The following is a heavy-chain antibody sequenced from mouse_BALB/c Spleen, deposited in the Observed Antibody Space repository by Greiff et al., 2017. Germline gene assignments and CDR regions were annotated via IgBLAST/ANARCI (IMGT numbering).Heavy chain of an antibody. D-gene: IGHD2-2*01. Sequence: EVQGVESGGGLVKPGGSLKLSCAASGFAFSSYDMSWVRQTPEKRLEWVAYISSGGGSTYYPDTVKGRFTISRDNAKNTLYLQMSSLKSEDTAMYYCARGYDGYFDVWGAGTTVTVSS. CDR3: ARGYDGYFDV. CDR1: GFAFSSYD. J-gene: IGHJ1*01. CDR2: ISSGGGST. V-gene: IGHV5-12-1*01.